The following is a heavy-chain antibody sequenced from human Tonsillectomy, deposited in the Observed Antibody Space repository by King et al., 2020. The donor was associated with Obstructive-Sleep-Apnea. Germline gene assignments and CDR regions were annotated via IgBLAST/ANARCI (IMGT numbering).Heavy chain of an antibody. J-gene: IGHJ4*02. V-gene: IGHV3-9*01. CDR2: ISWNSGTI. CDR3: AKDSHEGYCSSTSCSAFDY. D-gene: IGHD2-2*01. CDR1: GFTFDDYA. Sequence: VQLVESGGGLVQPGSSLRLSCAASGFTFDDYAMHWVRQAPGKGLEWVSGISWNSGTIDYADSVKGRFTISRDDAKNSLYLQMNSLRVEDTALYYCAKDSHEGYCSSTSCSAFDYWGQGTLVTVSS.